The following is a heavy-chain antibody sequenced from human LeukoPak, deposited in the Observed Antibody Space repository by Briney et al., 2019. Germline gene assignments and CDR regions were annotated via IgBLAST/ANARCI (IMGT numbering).Heavy chain of an antibody. V-gene: IGHV1-18*01. Sequence: GASVKVSCKASGYTFTSYGISWVRQAPGQGLEWMGWISAYNGNTNYAQKLQGRVTMTTDTSTSTAYMELRSLRSDDTAVYYCARDFPDDYGDPNWFDPWGQGTLVTVSS. CDR2: ISAYNGNT. CDR3: ARDFPDDYGDPNWFDP. CDR1: GYTFTSYG. J-gene: IGHJ5*02. D-gene: IGHD4-17*01.